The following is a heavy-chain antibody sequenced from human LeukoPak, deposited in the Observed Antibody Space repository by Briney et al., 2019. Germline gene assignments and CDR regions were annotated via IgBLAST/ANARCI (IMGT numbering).Heavy chain of an antibody. J-gene: IGHJ4*02. D-gene: IGHD2-2*01. Sequence: KPSETLSLTCTVSGGSISSGSYYWGWIRQPPGKGLEWIGSIYYSGSTYYNPSLKSRVTISVDTSKNQFSLKLSSVTAADTAVYYCARHRKYQLLTHFDYWGQGTLVTVSS. CDR2: IYYSGST. CDR1: GGSISSGSYY. CDR3: ARHRKYQLLTHFDY. V-gene: IGHV4-39*01.